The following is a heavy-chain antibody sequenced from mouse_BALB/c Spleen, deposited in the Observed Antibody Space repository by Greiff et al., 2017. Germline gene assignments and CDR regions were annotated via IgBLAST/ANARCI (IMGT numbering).Heavy chain of an antibody. J-gene: IGHJ4*01. CDR3: TRNYGREMDY. CDR2: IRLKSNNYAT. V-gene: IGHV6-6*02. D-gene: IGHD1-1*01. CDR1: GFTFSNYW. Sequence: EVMLVESGGGLVQPGGSMKLSCVASGFTFSNYWMNWVRQSPEKGLEWVAEIRLKSNNYATHYAESVKGRFTISRDDSKSSVYLQMNNLRAEDTGIYYCTRNYGREMDYWGQGTSVTVSS.